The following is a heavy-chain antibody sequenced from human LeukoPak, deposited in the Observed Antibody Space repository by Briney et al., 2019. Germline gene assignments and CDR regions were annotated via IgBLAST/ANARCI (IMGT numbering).Heavy chain of an antibody. D-gene: IGHD4-11*01. CDR2: IWSDGTNR. CDR3: AKDAQRGFDYSTSLDK. V-gene: IGHV3-33*06. Sequence: PGGSLRLSCAPSGFTFSHYGMHWVRQAPGKGLEWVAVIWSDGTNRYYGEPVKGRFTISRDNFQRTVYMQMDSLRAEDTAVYYCAKDAQRGFDYSTSLDKWGQGTLVTVSS. J-gene: IGHJ4*02. CDR1: GFTFSHYG.